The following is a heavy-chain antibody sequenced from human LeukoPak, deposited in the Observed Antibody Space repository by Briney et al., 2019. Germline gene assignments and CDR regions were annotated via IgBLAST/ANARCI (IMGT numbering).Heavy chain of an antibody. Sequence: GGSLRLSCVASGFTVSSNYMSWVRQAPGKGLEWVSVIYSAGNTYYADSVKGRFTISRHNSRNTLYLQMNSLRVEDTAVYYCVRGGTPGYSSGRIDYWGQGTLVTVSS. CDR2: IYSAGNT. J-gene: IGHJ4*02. V-gene: IGHV3-53*04. D-gene: IGHD6-19*01. CDR3: VRGGTPGYSSGRIDY. CDR1: GFTVSSNY.